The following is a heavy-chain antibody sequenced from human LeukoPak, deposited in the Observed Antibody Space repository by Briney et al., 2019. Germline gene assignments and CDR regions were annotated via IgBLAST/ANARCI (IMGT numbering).Heavy chain of an antibody. CDR3: ARAMWDAFDI. D-gene: IGHD3-10*02. CDR1: GFTFRDCY. J-gene: IGHJ3*02. Sequence: GGSLRLSCAASGFTFRDCYMGWIRQAPGKGLEWVSYISSSGTGIYYADSVKGRFTISRDNAKNSLYLQVNSLRAEDTAVYYCARAMWDAFDIWGQGTMVTVSS. V-gene: IGHV3-11*01. CDR2: ISSSGTGI.